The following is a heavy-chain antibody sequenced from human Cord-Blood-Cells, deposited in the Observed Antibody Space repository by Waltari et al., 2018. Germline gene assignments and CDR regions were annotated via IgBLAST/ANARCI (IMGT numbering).Heavy chain of an antibody. CDR1: GYTFTSYA. D-gene: IGHD1-1*01. CDR2: INAGNGNT. J-gene: IGHJ3*02. CDR3: ARVGYNWNDDAFDI. Sequence: QVQPAQSGAEVKTPGASVKVSCKASGYTFTSYAMHWVRQAPGQRLESMGSINAGNGNTKYSQQFQGRVTSTRDTSASTAYMELSSLRSEDTAVYYCARVGYNWNDDAFDIWGQGTMVTVSS. V-gene: IGHV1-3*01.